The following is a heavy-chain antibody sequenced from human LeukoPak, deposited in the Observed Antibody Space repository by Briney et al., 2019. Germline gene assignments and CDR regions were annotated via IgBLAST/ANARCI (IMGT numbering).Heavy chain of an antibody. CDR1: GFTFSNAW. Sequence: GGSLRLSCAASGFTFSNAWMSWVRQAPGKGLEWVGRIKSKTDGGTTDYAAPVEGRFTISRDDSKNTLYLQMNSLKTEDTAVYYCTTDQIAVAGTALDYWGQGTLVTVSS. J-gene: IGHJ4*02. D-gene: IGHD6-19*01. CDR2: IKSKTDGGTT. CDR3: TTDQIAVAGTALDY. V-gene: IGHV3-15*01.